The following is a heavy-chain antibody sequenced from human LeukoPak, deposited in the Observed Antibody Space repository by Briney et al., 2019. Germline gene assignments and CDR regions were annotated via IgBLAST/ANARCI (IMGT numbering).Heavy chain of an antibody. J-gene: IGHJ5*02. CDR3: ARVGSGYYTYWFDP. D-gene: IGHD3-3*01. CDR2: IYYSGST. V-gene: IGHV4-59*01. CDR1: GGSISSYY. Sequence: SETLSLTCTVSGGSISSYYWSWIRQPPGKGLEWIGYIYYSGSTNYNPSLKSRVTVSVDTSKNQFSLKLSSVTAADTAVYYCARVGSGYYTYWFDPWGQGTLVTVSS.